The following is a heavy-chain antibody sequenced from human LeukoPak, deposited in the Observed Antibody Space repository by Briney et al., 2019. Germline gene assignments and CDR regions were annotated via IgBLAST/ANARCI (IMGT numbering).Heavy chain of an antibody. V-gene: IGHV3-48*01. Sequence: GGSLRLSCAASGFTFSSYSMNWVRQAPGKGLEWVSYISSSSSTIYYADSVKGRFTISRDNAKNSLYLQMNSLRAEDTAVYYCARCPYSFGFAPPDYWGQGTLVTVSS. CDR1: GFTFSSYS. J-gene: IGHJ4*02. D-gene: IGHD5-18*01. CDR2: ISSSSSTI. CDR3: ARCPYSFGFAPPDY.